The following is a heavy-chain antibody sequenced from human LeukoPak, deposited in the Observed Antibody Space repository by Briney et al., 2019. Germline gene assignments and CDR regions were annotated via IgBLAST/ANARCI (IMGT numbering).Heavy chain of an antibody. Sequence: SETLSLTCPVSGGSIRSFYWSWIRQPPGKALEWLGFIHSSGRSNYNPSLRRRGIMSVDTSENQVSLSLSSVTAADTAIYYCARSRNSYDTSGYYSFDYWGQGTLVTV. J-gene: IGHJ4*02. CDR2: IHSSGRS. CDR3: ARSRNSYDTSGYYSFDY. V-gene: IGHV4-59*01. CDR1: GGSIRSFY. D-gene: IGHD3-22*01.